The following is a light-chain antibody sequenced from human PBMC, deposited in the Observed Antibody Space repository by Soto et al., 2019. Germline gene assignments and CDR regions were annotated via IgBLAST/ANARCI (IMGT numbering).Light chain of an antibody. V-gene: IGKV1-8*01. Sequence: AIRMTQSPSSFSASTGDRVTITCRASQGISSYLAWYQQKPGKAPKLPIYAASTLQSGVPSRFSGSGSGTDFTLTISCLQSEDFATYYCQQYYSYPRITFGQGTRLEIK. CDR2: AAS. CDR1: QGISSY. J-gene: IGKJ5*01. CDR3: QQYYSYPRIT.